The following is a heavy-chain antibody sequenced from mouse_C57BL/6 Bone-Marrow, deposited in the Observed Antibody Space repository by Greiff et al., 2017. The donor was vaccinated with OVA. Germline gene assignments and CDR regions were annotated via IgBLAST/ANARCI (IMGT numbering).Heavy chain of an antibody. CDR3: TPPFILPY. J-gene: IGHJ3*01. Sequence: VQLQQSGAELVRPGASVKLSCTASGFNIKDDYMHWVKQRPEQGLEWIGWIDPENGDTEYASKFQGKATITADTSSNTAYLQLSSLTSEDTAVYYCTPPFILPYWGQGTLVTVSA. CDR2: IDPENGDT. CDR1: GFNIKDDY. V-gene: IGHV14-4*01. D-gene: IGHD1-1*01.